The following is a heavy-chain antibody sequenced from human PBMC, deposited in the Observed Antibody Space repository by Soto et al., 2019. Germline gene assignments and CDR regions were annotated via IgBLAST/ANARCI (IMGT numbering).Heavy chain of an antibody. D-gene: IGHD6-6*01. CDR2: IYYSGST. CDR3: ARGEYSSSFDIYYFDY. CDR1: GGSVSSGSYY. J-gene: IGHJ4*02. Sequence: SETLSLTCSVSGGSVSSGSYYWSWIRQPPGKGLEWIGYIYYSGSTNYNPSLKSRVTISVDTSKNQFSLKLSSVTAADTAVYYCARGEYSSSFDIYYFDYWGQGTLVTVSS. V-gene: IGHV4-61*01.